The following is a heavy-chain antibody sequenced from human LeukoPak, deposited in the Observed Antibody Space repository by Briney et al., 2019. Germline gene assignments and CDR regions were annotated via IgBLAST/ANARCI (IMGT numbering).Heavy chain of an antibody. J-gene: IGHJ4*02. CDR3: ARDHSYYDSGSYSNVDY. D-gene: IGHD3-10*01. Sequence: GASVKVSCKASGYTFTAYYIHWVRQAPGKGLEWMGWINHNSGVTNYAQKFQGRVTMTRDTSSSTAYMELSRLRSDDTAVYYCARDHSYYDSGSYSNVDYWGQGTLVTVSS. CDR1: GYTFTAYY. V-gene: IGHV1-2*02. CDR2: INHNSGVT.